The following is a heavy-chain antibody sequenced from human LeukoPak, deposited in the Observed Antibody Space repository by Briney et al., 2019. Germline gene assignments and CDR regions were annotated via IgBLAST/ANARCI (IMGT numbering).Heavy chain of an antibody. V-gene: IGHV1-2*02. J-gene: IGHJ5*02. CDR3: ARAYCTNGVCFSDLHP. CDR2: INPNSGGT. CDR1: GYTFTGYY. D-gene: IGHD2-8*01. Sequence: ASVKVSCKASGYTFTGYYMHWVRQAPGQGLEWMGWINPNSGGTNYAQKFQGRVTMTRDTSISTAYMELSRLRSDNTAVYYCARAYCTNGVCFSDLHPWGQGTLVTVSS.